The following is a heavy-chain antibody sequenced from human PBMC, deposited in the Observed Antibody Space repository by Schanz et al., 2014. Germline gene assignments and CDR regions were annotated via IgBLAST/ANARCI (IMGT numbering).Heavy chain of an antibody. CDR1: GFTFSDSW. CDR3: AKDMHKDYGGKPQAFDI. J-gene: IGHJ3*02. V-gene: IGHV3-33*06. Sequence: QVQLVESGGGVVQPGGSLRLSCAASGFTFSDSWMHWVRQAPGKGLVWVAVIWYDGTDRYYADSVKGRFIISRDNSKNTLDLQMNSLRDEDTALYYCAKDMHKDYGGKPQAFDIWGQGTMVTVSS. CDR2: IWYDGTDR. D-gene: IGHD4-17*01.